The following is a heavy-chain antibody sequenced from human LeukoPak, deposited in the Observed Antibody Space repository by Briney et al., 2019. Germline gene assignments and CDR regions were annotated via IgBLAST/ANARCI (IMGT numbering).Heavy chain of an antibody. J-gene: IGHJ5*02. CDR3: ARHRAPTVIVWFDP. Sequence: SETLSLTCTVSGGSISSSSYYWGWIRLPPGKGLEWIGSIYYSGSTYYNPSLKSRVTISVDTSKNQFSLKLSSVTAADTAVYYCARHRAPTVIVWFDPWGQGTLVTVSS. V-gene: IGHV4-39*01. CDR2: IYYSGST. CDR1: GGSISSSSYY. D-gene: IGHD2/OR15-2a*01.